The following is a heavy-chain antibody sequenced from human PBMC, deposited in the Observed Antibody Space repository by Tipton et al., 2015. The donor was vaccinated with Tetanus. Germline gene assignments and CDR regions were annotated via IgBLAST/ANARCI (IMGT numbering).Heavy chain of an antibody. CDR2: VSYSGRT. V-gene: IGHV4-61*01. CDR1: GGSVRSGSYS. Sequence: GLVKPSETLSLTCTVSGGSVRSGSYSWNWIRQPPGKGLEWLAYVSYSGRTNSNYFLKSRITVSQDTSKNQFSLEVASVTVSDTAVYYCARVRAILRRTLSGLYWLDPWGQGILVTVSS. J-gene: IGHJ5*02. CDR3: ARVRAILRRTLSGLYWLDP. D-gene: IGHD3-16*01.